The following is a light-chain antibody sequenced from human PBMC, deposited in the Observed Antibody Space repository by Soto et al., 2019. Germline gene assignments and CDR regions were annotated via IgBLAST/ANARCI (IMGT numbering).Light chain of an antibody. CDR3: QQRRT. V-gene: IGKV3-11*01. CDR2: HAS. Sequence: EIVLTQSPATLSLSPGGRATLSCRASQSVTNSLAWYQQQPGQAPRLLIYHASNRATGVPARFSGSGSGTDFTLTISSLEPADFAVYYCQQRRTFGQGTKVDIK. CDR1: QSVTNS. J-gene: IGKJ1*01.